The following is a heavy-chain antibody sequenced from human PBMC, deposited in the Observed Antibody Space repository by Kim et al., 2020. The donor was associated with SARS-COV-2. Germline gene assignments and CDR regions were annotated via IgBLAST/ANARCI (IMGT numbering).Heavy chain of an antibody. CDR3: ARVNASIAARRYYYYYGMDV. Sequence: SVKVSCKASGGTFSSYAISWVRQAPGQGLEWMGGIIPIFGTANYAQKFQGRVTITADESTSTAYMELSSLRSEDTAVYYCARVNASIAARRYYYYYGMDVWGQGTTVTVSS. CDR1: GGTFSSYA. D-gene: IGHD6-6*01. CDR2: IIPIFGTA. J-gene: IGHJ6*02. V-gene: IGHV1-69*13.